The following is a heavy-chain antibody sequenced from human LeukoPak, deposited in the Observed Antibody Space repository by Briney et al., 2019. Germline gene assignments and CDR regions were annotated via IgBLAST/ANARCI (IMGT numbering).Heavy chain of an antibody. Sequence: PGGSLRLSCAASGFTFSSHWMYWVRQAPGKGLVWVSRINGDGSSIAYADSVKGRFAISRDNTKNTLYLQMNSLRAEDTAVYYCARSGIAAAGNGMDVWGQGTTVTVSS. CDR2: INGDGSSI. V-gene: IGHV3-74*01. J-gene: IGHJ6*02. CDR1: GFTFSSHW. CDR3: ARSGIAAAGNGMDV. D-gene: IGHD6-13*01.